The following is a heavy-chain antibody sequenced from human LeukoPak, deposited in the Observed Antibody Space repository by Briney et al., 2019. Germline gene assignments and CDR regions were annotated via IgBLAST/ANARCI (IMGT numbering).Heavy chain of an antibody. CDR2: ISSSSSYI. J-gene: IGHJ3*02. CDR3: ASGRSDAFDI. D-gene: IGHD1-26*01. V-gene: IGHV3-21*01. Sequence: GGSLRLSCAASGFTFSSYSMSWVRQAPGKGLEWVSSISSSSSYIYYADSVKGRFTISRDNAKNSLYLQMNSLRAEDTAVYYCASGRSDAFDIWGQGTMVTVSS. CDR1: GFTFSSYS.